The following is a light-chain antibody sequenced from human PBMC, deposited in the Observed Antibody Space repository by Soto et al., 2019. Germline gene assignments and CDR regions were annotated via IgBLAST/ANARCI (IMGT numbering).Light chain of an antibody. CDR2: DAS. V-gene: IGKV1-5*01. J-gene: IGKJ1*01. Sequence: IELTQYKSFLSASVGDTVTVTCRASQSVSGWLAWYQQKPGEAPKLLIYDASALPRGVPSRFSGSGSGTKFTLTIASLQPDDFATYYCQQYETFSGPFGPGTKVDIK. CDR3: QQYETFSGP. CDR1: QSVSGW.